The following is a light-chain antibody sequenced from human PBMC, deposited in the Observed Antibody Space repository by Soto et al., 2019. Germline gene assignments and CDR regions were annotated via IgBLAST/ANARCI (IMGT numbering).Light chain of an antibody. V-gene: IGKV3-20*01. CDR2: DAS. CDR1: QSVSTH. J-gene: IGKJ1*01. Sequence: EIVLTQSPATLSLSPGERATLSCRASQSVSTHLAWYQQKPGRAPMLLIYDASKRATGIPARFSGSGSGTDFTLTISRLEPEDFAVYYCQQYGSSPPVTFGQGTKVEIK. CDR3: QQYGSSPPVT.